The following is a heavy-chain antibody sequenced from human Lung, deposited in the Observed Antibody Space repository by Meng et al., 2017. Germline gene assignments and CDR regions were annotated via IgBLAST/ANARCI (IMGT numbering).Heavy chain of an antibody. J-gene: IGHJ4*02. CDR1: GYTFTGSY. Sequence: QVQLVQSGAEGKKPGASVNVSCKASGYTFTGSYMHWVRQAPGQGLEWMGRVNPNNGGTNYAQKFQGRVTMTRDTSISTAYLELSRLTSDDTAVYYCASYCRGTSCATYWGQGSLVTVSS. V-gene: IGHV1-2*06. CDR2: VNPNNGGT. D-gene: IGHD2-15*01. CDR3: ASYCRGTSCATY.